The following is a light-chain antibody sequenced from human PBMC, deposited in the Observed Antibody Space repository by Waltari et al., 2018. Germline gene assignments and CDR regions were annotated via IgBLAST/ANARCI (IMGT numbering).Light chain of an antibody. CDR1: SSDVGGYNY. V-gene: IGLV2-14*01. CDR2: DVS. Sequence: QSALTQPASVSGSPGQSITISCTGTSSDVGGYNYVSLYQQHPGKAPKRMIYDVSNRPSGVSNRFSGSKSGNTASLTISGLQAEDEADYYCSSYTSSSTLEVFGGGTKLTVL. CDR3: SSYTSSSTLEV. J-gene: IGLJ2*01.